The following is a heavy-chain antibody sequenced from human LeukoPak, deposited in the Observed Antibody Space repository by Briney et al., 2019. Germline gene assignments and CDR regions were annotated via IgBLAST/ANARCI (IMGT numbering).Heavy chain of an antibody. J-gene: IGHJ4*02. CDR1: GFTFTTYS. Sequence: GGSLRLSCAASGFTFTTYSMNWVRQAPGKGLEWVSSITSTGSYIYYADSVKGRFTISRDNAKNSLYLQMNSLRAEDTAVYYCTRGDFYVGAQDSWGQGTLVTVPS. D-gene: IGHD1-26*01. V-gene: IGHV3-21*01. CDR2: ITSTGSYI. CDR3: TRGDFYVGAQDS.